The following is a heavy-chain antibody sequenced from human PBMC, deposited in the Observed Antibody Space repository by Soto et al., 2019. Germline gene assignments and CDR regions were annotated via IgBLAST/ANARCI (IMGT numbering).Heavy chain of an antibody. CDR3: ATKDDHKDDQPYYYGMDV. J-gene: IGHJ6*02. CDR2: ISVFNGDT. CDR1: GYTSSSYG. D-gene: IGHD3-16*01. Sequence: GASVKVSCKALGYTSSSYGINWVRQAPGQGLEWMGWISVFNGDTKYAQKFQGRVAITKDPGTSTAHMELRSLRSDGAAVYFCATKDDHKDDQPYYYGMDVWGQGTTVTVSS. V-gene: IGHV1-18*01.